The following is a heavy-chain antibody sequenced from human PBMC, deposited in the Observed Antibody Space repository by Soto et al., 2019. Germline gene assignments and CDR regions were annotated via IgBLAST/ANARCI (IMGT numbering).Heavy chain of an antibody. D-gene: IGHD3-22*01. CDR2: IYYSGST. CDR1: GGSITSYY. CDR3: ARLTYYDSTGYFDS. J-gene: IGHJ4*02. V-gene: IGHV4-59*01. Sequence: SETLSLTCSVSGGSITSYYWSWIRQPPGRGLEWIGYIYYSGSTKYNPSLKSRVTISVDTSKKRFSLNLSSVTAADTAVYFCARLTYYDSTGYFDSWGQGTLVTVSS.